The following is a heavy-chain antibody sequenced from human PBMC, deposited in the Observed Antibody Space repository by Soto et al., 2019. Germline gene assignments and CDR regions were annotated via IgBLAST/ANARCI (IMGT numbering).Heavy chain of an antibody. D-gene: IGHD3-16*02. V-gene: IGHV4-34*01. J-gene: IGHJ4*02. CDR1: GGSFSGYY. CDR3: ARDLKDDYVWGSYRYNYFDY. Sequence: SETLSLTCAVYGGSFSGYYWSWIRQPPGKGLEWIGEINHSGSTNYNPSLKSRVTISVDTSKNQFSLKLSSVTAADTAVYYSARDLKDDYVWGSYRYNYFDYWGQGTRVTVSS. CDR2: INHSGST.